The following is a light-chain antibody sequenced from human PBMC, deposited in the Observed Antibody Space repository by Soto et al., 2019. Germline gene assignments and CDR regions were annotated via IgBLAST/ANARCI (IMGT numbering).Light chain of an antibody. CDR2: DVN. V-gene: IGLV2-11*01. CDR3: CSYAGRYTLVI. Sequence: QSALTQPRSVSGSPGQSVTISCTGTSSDVGDYDYVSWYQQHPGKAPKLMIYDVNKRPSGVPDRFSGSKSANTASLTISGLQAEDEADYYCCSYAGRYTLVIFGGGTKLTVL. CDR1: SSDVGDYDY. J-gene: IGLJ2*01.